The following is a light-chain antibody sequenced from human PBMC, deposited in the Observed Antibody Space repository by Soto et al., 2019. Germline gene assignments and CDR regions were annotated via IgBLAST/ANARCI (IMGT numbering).Light chain of an antibody. CDR3: CSYAGSHTVV. Sequence: QSVLTQPRSVSGSPGQSVTISCTGTSSDVGGYNYVSWYQQFSGKAPKLMIYDVTKRPSGVPDRFSGSKSGNTASLTISGLQAEDEADYFCCSYAGSHTVVFGGGTKLTVL. CDR1: SSDVGGYNY. CDR2: DVT. J-gene: IGLJ2*01. V-gene: IGLV2-11*01.